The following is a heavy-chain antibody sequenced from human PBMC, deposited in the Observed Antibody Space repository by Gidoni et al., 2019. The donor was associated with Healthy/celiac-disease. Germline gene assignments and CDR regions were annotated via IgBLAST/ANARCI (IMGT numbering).Heavy chain of an antibody. V-gene: IGHV4-61*01. Sequence: QVQLQESGPGLVKPSETLSLTCTVSGGSVSSGSYYWSWIRQPPGKGLEWIGYIYYSGSTNYNPSLKSRVTISVDTSKNQFSLKLSSVTAADTAVYYCARDAAGSKFDYWGQGTLVTVSS. D-gene: IGHD3-10*01. CDR2: IYYSGST. CDR3: ARDAAGSKFDY. J-gene: IGHJ4*02. CDR1: GGSVSSGSYY.